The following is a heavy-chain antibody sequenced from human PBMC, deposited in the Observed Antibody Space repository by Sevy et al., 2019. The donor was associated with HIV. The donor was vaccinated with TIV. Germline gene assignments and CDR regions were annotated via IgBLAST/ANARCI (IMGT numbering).Heavy chain of an antibody. CDR2: IRSKAYGATT. CDR3: TRATYYYDSGSYYGIDV. V-gene: IGHV3-49*03. D-gene: IGHD3-10*01. J-gene: IGHJ6*02. Sequence: GGSLRLSCRAFGFNLGDYVMSWFRQAPGKGLSWVGFIRSKAYGATTEYAASVKVRVTISRDDSKDIAYLQMNSLKTEDTGRYYCTRATYYYDSGSYYGIDVWGQGTMVTVSS. CDR1: GFNLGDYV.